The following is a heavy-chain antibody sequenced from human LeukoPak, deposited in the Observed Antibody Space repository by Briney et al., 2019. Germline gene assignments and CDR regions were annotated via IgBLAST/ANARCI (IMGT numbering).Heavy chain of an antibody. CDR2: IYYSGST. Sequence: SETLSLTCTVSGGSISSYYWNWIRQPPGKGLEWIGYIYYSGSTNYNPSLKSRVTISVDTSKNQFSLKLSSVTAADTAVYYCARVFITMVRGVMTYWFDPWGQGTLVTVSS. J-gene: IGHJ5*02. CDR1: GGSISSYY. D-gene: IGHD3-10*01. CDR3: ARVFITMVRGVMTYWFDP. V-gene: IGHV4-59*01.